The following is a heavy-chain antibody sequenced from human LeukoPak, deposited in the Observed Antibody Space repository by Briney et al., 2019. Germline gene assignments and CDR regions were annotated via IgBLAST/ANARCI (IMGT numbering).Heavy chain of an antibody. V-gene: IGHV3-48*01. CDR1: GFTFSSYS. J-gene: IGHJ4*02. Sequence: GGSLRLSCAASGFTFSSYSMNWVRQAPGKGLEWVSYISSSSSTIYYADSVKGRFTISRDNAKNSLYLQMNSLRAEDTAVYYCARRGESTTYGDYRFDYWGQGTLVTASS. D-gene: IGHD4-17*01. CDR3: ARRGESTTYGDYRFDY. CDR2: ISSSSSTI.